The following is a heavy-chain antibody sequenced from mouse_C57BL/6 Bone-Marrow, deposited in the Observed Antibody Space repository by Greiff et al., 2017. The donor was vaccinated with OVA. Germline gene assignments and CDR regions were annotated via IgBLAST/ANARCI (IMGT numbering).Heavy chain of an antibody. J-gene: IGHJ1*03. D-gene: IGHD1-1*01. V-gene: IGHV1-19*01. CDR3: ARKLRIFPWYFDV. CDR2: INPYNGGT. Sequence: VQLQQSGPVLVKPGASVKMSCKASGYTFTDYYMNWVKQSHGKSLEWIGVINPYNGGTSYNQKFKGKATLTVDKYYSTAYMELNSLTSEDSAVYYCARKLRIFPWYFDVWGTGTTGTVSS. CDR1: GYTFTDYY.